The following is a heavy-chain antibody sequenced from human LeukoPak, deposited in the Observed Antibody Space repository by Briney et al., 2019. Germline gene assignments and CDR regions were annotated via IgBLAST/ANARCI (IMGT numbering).Heavy chain of an antibody. CDR3: ARGLGDGYNYNY. V-gene: IGHV1-8*01. D-gene: IGHD5-12*01. J-gene: IGHJ4*02. CDR2: MNPNGGNT. Sequence: APVKVSCKASGYTFTSYDINWVRQATGQGLEWMGWMNPNGGNTGYAQKFQGRVTMTRNTSISTAYMELSSLRSEDTAVYYCARGLGDGYNYNYWGQGTLVTVSS. CDR1: GYTFTSYD.